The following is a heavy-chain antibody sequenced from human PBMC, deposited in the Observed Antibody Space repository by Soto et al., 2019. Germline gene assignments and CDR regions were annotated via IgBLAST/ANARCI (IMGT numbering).Heavy chain of an antibody. D-gene: IGHD3-10*01. CDR2: INAGNGNT. CDR1: GYTFTSYA. V-gene: IGHV1-3*01. CDR3: ARERYYYGAGEFDL. Sequence: QVQLVQSGAEVKKPGASVKVSCKASGYTFTSYAMHWVRQAPGQRLEWMGWINAGNGNTKYSQKFQGRVTMTRDTSASTAYMELSSLRSEDTAVYYCARERYYYGAGEFDLWGRGTLVTVSS. J-gene: IGHJ2*01.